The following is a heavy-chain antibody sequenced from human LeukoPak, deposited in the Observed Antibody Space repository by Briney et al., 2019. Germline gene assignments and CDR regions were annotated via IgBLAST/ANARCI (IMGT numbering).Heavy chain of an antibody. D-gene: IGHD2-2*01. J-gene: IGHJ6*02. CDR1: GFTFSSYA. Sequence: GRSLRLSCAASGFTFSSYAMHWVRQAPGKGLEWVAVISYDGSNKYYADSVKGRFTISRDNSKNTLYLQMNSLRADDTAVYYCAREGRYCSSTSCQGPFYYYGMDVWGQGTTVTVSS. CDR2: ISYDGSNK. CDR3: AREGRYCSSTSCQGPFYYYGMDV. V-gene: IGHV3-30*04.